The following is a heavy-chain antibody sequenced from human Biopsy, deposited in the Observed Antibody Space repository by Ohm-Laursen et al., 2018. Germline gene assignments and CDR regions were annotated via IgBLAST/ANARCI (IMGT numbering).Heavy chain of an antibody. Sequence: QLPGKGLEWIGYIYFTGSTNYNPSLKSRVTISVDTSKNQFSLRLSSVTAADTAVYYCARDSGGMATILDAFDLWGQGTMVTVSP. CDR2: IYFTGST. J-gene: IGHJ3*01. D-gene: IGHD5-24*01. V-gene: IGHV4-59*01. CDR3: ARDSGGMATILDAFDL.